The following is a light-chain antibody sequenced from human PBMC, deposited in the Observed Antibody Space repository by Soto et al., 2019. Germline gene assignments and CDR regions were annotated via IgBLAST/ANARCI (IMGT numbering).Light chain of an antibody. CDR1: RSISSW. J-gene: IGKJ1*01. V-gene: IGKV1-5*03. CDR3: QQYDVYSP. CDR2: KAS. Sequence: DMRVSQSPSTLSASLGGAVTITSRASRSISSWLAWYQQKPGIAPKLLIYKASTLQSGVPSRFSGSGYGTEFTLTISRLQPEDSATYYCQQYDVYSPFGQGTKVDIK.